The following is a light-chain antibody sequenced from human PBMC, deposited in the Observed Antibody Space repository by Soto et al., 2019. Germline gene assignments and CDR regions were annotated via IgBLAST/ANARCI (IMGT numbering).Light chain of an antibody. CDR3: QQSYSVPYT. CDR1: QKISNY. V-gene: IGKV1-39*01. J-gene: IGKJ2*01. Sequence: DIQMTQSPASLSASVGDRVTITCRASQKISNYLNWFQQKPGKAPKLLIYGASTLQSGVPSRFSGSGSGTDLTLTISSLQPEDSATYFCQQSYSVPYTFGRGTKLEIK. CDR2: GAS.